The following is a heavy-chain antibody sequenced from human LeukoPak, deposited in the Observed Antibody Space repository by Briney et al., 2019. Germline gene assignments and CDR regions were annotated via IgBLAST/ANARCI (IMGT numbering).Heavy chain of an antibody. CDR1: GFTFSSFA. CDR3: AKGGFLGSYYVWVDY. Sequence: GSVTRSCSASGFTFSSFAMSWVRQAPGKGREWGSAISGSGGSTYYADSVKGRFTISGDNSKNTLYLQMTSLRAEETAVYYWAKGGFLGSYYVWVDYWGQGTLVTVSS. V-gene: IGHV3-23*01. D-gene: IGHD1-26*01. J-gene: IGHJ4*02. CDR2: ISGSGGST.